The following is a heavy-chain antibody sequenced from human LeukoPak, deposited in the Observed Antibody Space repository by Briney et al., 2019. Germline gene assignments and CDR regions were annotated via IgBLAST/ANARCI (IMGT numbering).Heavy chain of an antibody. CDR1: GFTFSSYS. D-gene: IGHD2-2*01. CDR3: ARVGYCSSTSCYGYSDAFDI. Sequence: GGSLRLSCAAPGFTFSSYSMNWVRQAPGKGLEWVSSISSSSSYIYYADSVKGRFTISRDNAKNSLYLQMNSLRAEDTAVYYCARVGYCSSTSCYGYSDAFDIWGQGTMVTVSS. CDR2: ISSSSSYI. J-gene: IGHJ3*02. V-gene: IGHV3-21*01.